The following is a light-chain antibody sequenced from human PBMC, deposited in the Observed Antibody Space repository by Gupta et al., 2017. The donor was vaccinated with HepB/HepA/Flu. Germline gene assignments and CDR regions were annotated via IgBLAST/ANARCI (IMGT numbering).Light chain of an antibody. V-gene: IGKV4-1*01. Sequence: DIVMTQSPDSQAVSLGERATINCKSSQNVLYSSNNKNYLAWYQQKPGQPPKLLIYWASTRESGVPDRFSGSGSGTDFTLTIISLQAEDVAVYYCQQYYSTPLTFGEGTKVEIK. J-gene: IGKJ4*01. CDR1: QNVLYSSNNKNY. CDR3: QQYYSTPLT. CDR2: WAS.